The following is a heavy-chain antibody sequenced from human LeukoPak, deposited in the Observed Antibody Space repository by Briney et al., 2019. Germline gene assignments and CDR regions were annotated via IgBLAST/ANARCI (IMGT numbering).Heavy chain of an antibody. J-gene: IGHJ5*02. CDR2: MSSSSSYI. CDR3: ARDLPSSSGMT. D-gene: IGHD6-6*01. CDR1: GFTFSSYS. Sequence: GGSLRLSCAASGFTFSSYSMNWVRQAPGKGLEWVSSMSSSSSYIYYADSVKGRFTISRDNAKNSLYLQMNSLRAEDTAVYYCARDLPSSSGMTWGQGTLVTVSS. V-gene: IGHV3-21*01.